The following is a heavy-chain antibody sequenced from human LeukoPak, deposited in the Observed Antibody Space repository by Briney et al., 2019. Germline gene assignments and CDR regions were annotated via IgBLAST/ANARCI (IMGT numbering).Heavy chain of an antibody. Sequence: ASVKVSCKASGYTFTSYDINWVRQATGQGLEWMGWMNPNSGNTGYAQKFQDRVTMTTDTSTGTAYMELRSLRSDDTAVYYCARGGADYEIWSGYYLGYWGQGTLVTVSS. J-gene: IGHJ4*02. CDR2: MNPNSGNT. D-gene: IGHD3-3*01. CDR3: ARGGADYEIWSGYYLGY. V-gene: IGHV1-8*02. CDR1: GYTFTSYD.